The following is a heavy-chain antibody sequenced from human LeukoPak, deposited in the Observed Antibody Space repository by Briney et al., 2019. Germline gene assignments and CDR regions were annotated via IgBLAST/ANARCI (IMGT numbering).Heavy chain of an antibody. V-gene: IGHV4-39*01. CDR1: GGSISSSSYY. D-gene: IGHD2-2*01. Sequence: SETLSLTCTVSGGSISSSSYYWGWIRQPPGKGLEWIGSIYYSGSTYYNPSLKSRVTISVDTSKNQFSLKLSSVTAADTAVYYCARPLGYCSRTSCYHLNWFDPWGQGTLVTVSS. J-gene: IGHJ5*02. CDR3: ARPLGYCSRTSCYHLNWFDP. CDR2: IYYSGST.